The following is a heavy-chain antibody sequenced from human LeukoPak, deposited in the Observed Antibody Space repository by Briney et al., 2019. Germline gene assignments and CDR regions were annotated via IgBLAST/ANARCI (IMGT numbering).Heavy chain of an antibody. V-gene: IGHV5-51*01. CDR3: ATNTMFRGIHAFDI. D-gene: IGHD3-10*01. J-gene: IGHJ3*02. Sequence: GASLQISCECSGYIFTSYWIGWGRQLAGKGLEWMGIIYPGDSDTRYSPAFQGQVTISADKSLSTPYLQWSSLKASDSAMYYCATNTMFRGIHAFDIWGQGTMVTVSS. CDR2: IYPGDSDT. CDR1: GYIFTSYW.